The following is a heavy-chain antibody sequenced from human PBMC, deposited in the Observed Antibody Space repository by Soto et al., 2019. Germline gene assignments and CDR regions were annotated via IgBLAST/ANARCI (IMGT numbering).Heavy chain of an antibody. Sequence: QVQLQEWGPGLVKPSETLSLTCTVSGGSVSSESYFWSWIRQPPGKGLEWIGYIHFNGNTNFNPSLKSRVTISVDSSKNQFSLKLNSVTAADTAVYYCARLAGDEGDGYNFLDFWGQGTLVTVSS. J-gene: IGHJ4*02. CDR3: ARLAGDEGDGYNFLDF. V-gene: IGHV4-61*01. D-gene: IGHD5-12*01. CDR1: GGSVSSESYF. CDR2: IHFNGNT.